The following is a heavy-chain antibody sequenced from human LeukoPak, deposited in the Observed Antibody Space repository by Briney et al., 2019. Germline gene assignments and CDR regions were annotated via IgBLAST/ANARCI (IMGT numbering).Heavy chain of an antibody. V-gene: IGHV4-4*09. CDR1: GGSISSYY. CDR3: ARHSLGTGDLYYYDSSGSQNAWDWFDP. D-gene: IGHD3-22*01. J-gene: IGHJ5*02. CDR2: IYTSGST. Sequence: SETLSLTCTVSGGSISSYYWSWIRQPPGKGLEWIWYIYTSGSTNYNPSLKSRVTISVDTSKNQFSLTLSSVTAADTAVYYCARHSLGTGDLYYYDSSGSQNAWDWFDPWGQGTLVTVSS.